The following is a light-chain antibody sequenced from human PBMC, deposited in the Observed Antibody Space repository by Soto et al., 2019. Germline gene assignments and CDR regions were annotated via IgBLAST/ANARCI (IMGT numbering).Light chain of an antibody. CDR2: GYN. J-gene: IGLJ3*02. V-gene: IGLV1-40*01. CDR3: QSYDRSLGAWV. CDR1: SSNIGAGYD. Sequence: QSVLTQPPSVSGAPGQRVTISCTGSSSNIGAGYDVHWYQQLPRTAPQPLILGYNNRPSGVPDRFSGSKSGTSASLAITGLHAEDEAEYYCQSYDRSLGAWVFGGGTKLTVL.